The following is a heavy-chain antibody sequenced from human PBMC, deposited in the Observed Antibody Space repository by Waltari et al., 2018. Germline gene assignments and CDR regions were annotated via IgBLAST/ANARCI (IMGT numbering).Heavy chain of an antibody. J-gene: IGHJ4*02. D-gene: IGHD1-1*01. CDR1: GASMSTSDY. Sequence: QLQLQESGPGLVKPSGTLSLLCAVSGASMSTSDYWSWVRQPPGKGLEWIGQVRGDGKTNYNPSFASRVTMSLDTSTYHFALKLTSATAADTALYYCARDRGRGLYLDTWGQGTLVTVSP. CDR2: VRGDGKT. CDR3: ARDRGRGLYLDT. V-gene: IGHV4-4*02.